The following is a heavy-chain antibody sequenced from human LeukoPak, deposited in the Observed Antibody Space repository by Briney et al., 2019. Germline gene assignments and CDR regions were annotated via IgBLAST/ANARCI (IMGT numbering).Heavy chain of an antibody. CDR2: IYTSGST. D-gene: IGHD2-2*03. Sequence: PSETLSLTCTVSGGSISSYYWSWIRQPAGKGLEWIGRIYTSGSTNYNPSLKSRVTMSVDTSKNQFSLKLSSVTAADTAVYYCASAGYCSSTSCHYYYGMDVWGQGTTVTVSS. J-gene: IGHJ6*02. V-gene: IGHV4-4*07. CDR3: ASAGYCSSTSCHYYYGMDV. CDR1: GGSISSYY.